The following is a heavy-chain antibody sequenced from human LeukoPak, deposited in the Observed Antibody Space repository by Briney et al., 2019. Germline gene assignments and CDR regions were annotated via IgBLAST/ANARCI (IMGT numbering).Heavy chain of an antibody. CDR1: GFTFSSYE. J-gene: IGHJ5*02. CDR2: ISSSGNVR. CDR3: AKDAYSSSWYLLGWFDP. D-gene: IGHD6-13*01. Sequence: GGSLRLSCAASGFTFSSYEMNWVRQAPGKGLEWVSYISSSGNVRHYGDSVKGRFTISRDNAKNSLYLQMNSLRAEDTALYYCAKDAYSSSWYLLGWFDPWGQGTLVTVSS. V-gene: IGHV3-48*03.